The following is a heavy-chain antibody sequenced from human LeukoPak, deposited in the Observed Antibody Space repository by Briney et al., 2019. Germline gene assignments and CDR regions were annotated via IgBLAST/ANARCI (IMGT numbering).Heavy chain of an antibody. J-gene: IGHJ4*02. CDR3: AKDVYDFWSGYYNDY. D-gene: IGHD3-3*01. CDR2: ISYDRSNK. Sequence: GGSLRLSCAASGFTFSSYGMHWVRQAPGKGLEWVAIISYDRSNKYYADSVKGRFTISRDNSKNTLYLQMNSLRAEDTAVYYCAKDVYDFWSGYYNDYWGQGTLVTVSS. CDR1: GFTFSSYG. V-gene: IGHV3-30*18.